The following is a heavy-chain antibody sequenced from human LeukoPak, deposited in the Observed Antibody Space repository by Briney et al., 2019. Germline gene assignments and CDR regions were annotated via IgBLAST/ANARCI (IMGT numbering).Heavy chain of an antibody. Sequence: PGGSLRLSCAASGFTFSSYGMHWVRQAPGKGPEWVAAISYDGSNKYYADSVRGRFTISRDNSKNTLHLQMNSLRAEDTAVYYCARDHDYGGNSPFDYWGQGTLVTVSS. D-gene: IGHD4-23*01. CDR3: ARDHDYGGNSPFDY. J-gene: IGHJ4*02. V-gene: IGHV3-30-3*01. CDR2: ISYDGSNK. CDR1: GFTFSSYG.